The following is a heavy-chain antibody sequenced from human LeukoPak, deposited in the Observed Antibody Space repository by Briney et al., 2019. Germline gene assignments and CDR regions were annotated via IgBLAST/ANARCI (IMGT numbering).Heavy chain of an antibody. CDR3: ACARIMITFGGVIAPDY. Sequence: ASVKVSCKASGYTFTSYAMNWVRQAPGQGLEWMGWINTNTGNPTYAQGFTGRFVFSLDTSVSTAYLQISSLKAEDTAVYYCACARIMITFGGVIAPDYWGQGTLVTVSS. D-gene: IGHD3-16*02. J-gene: IGHJ4*02. CDR1: GYTFTSYA. V-gene: IGHV7-4-1*02. CDR2: INTNTGNP.